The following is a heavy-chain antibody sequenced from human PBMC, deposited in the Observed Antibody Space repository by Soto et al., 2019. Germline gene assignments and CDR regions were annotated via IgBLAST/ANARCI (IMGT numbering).Heavy chain of an antibody. CDR3: ARGYTSGWTFDF. CDR1: GYNFTTYV. Sequence: QVQLVQSGAEVKQPGASASVSCKASGYNFTTYVVHWLRQAPGQGPEWMGWINCGSGNTVYSQKFQGRVTFTRDTSARTADMDLNRLTSGDTAVYYCARGYTSGWTFDFWGRGTLVTVSS. V-gene: IGHV1-3*01. J-gene: IGHJ4*02. D-gene: IGHD6-19*01. CDR2: INCGSGNT.